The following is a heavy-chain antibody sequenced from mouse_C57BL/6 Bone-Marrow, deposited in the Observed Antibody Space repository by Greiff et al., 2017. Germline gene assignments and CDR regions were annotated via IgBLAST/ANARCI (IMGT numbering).Heavy chain of an antibody. CDR2: ISSGSSTI. CDR1: GFTFSDYG. V-gene: IGHV5-17*01. D-gene: IGHD1-1*01. J-gene: IGHJ3*01. CDR3: ARSHYYGSSLIAY. Sequence: EVKLEESGGGLVKPGGSLKLSCAASGFTFSDYGMHWVRQAPEKGLEWVAYISSGSSTIYYADTVEGRFTISRDNAKNTLFLQMTSLRSEDTAMYYCARSHYYGSSLIAYWGQGTLVTVSA.